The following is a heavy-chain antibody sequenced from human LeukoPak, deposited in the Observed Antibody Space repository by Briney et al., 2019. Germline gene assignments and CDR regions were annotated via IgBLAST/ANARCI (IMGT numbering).Heavy chain of an antibody. CDR2: INSDGSST. CDR3: ARGRYFDWLLYDGMDV. D-gene: IGHD3-9*01. Sequence: PGGSLRLSCAASGFTFSSYWMHWVRQAPGKGLVWVSRINSDGSSTSYADSVKGRFTISRDNAKNTLYLQMNSLRAEDTAVYYCARGRYFDWLLYDGMDVWGQGTTVTVS. CDR1: GFTFSSYW. V-gene: IGHV3-74*01. J-gene: IGHJ6*02.